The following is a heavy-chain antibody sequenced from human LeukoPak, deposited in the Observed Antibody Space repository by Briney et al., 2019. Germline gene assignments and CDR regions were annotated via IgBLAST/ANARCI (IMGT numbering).Heavy chain of an antibody. J-gene: IGHJ4*02. CDR1: GVSITSDTYY. D-gene: IGHD3-3*01. CDR2: ILHSGST. Sequence: PSETLSRTCAVSGVSITSDTYYWSWIRQPPGKGLEWIGYILHSGSTYHNPSLKSRVTILVDTSKNQFSLKLSSVTAADTAVYFCARTRDFWSAYFDYWGQGILVTVSS. CDR3: ARTRDFWSAYFDY. V-gene: IGHV4-30-2*01.